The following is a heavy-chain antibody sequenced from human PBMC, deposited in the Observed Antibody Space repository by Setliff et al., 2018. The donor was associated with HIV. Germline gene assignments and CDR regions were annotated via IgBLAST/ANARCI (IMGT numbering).Heavy chain of an antibody. CDR2: IYTSGSA. V-gene: IGHV4-4*07. D-gene: IGHD1-26*01. CDR1: GGSINSYY. CDR3: VKPTSGLYPRAFDL. J-gene: IGHJ3*01. Sequence: PSETLSLTCTVSGGSINSYYWSWIRQPAGKGLEWIGRIYTSGSANYNPSLKSRVTMSVDTSKNQFSLKLTSVTAADTAVYYCVKPTSGLYPRAFDLWGQGTMVTVSS.